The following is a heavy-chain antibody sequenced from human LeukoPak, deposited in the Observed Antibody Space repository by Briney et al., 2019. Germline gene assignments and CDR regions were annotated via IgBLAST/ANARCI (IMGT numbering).Heavy chain of an antibody. V-gene: IGHV3-30-3*02. CDR3: AKSYYYHSGSFDY. Sequence: GGSLRRSCAASGFTLSSAAMHWVRQTPGKGLDWVAVISYDGSNKYYADSVKGRFTISRDNSKDTLYLEMNSLRAEDTAVYYCAKSYYYHSGSFDYWGQGTLVTVSS. CDR1: GFTLSSAA. CDR2: ISYDGSNK. D-gene: IGHD3-10*01. J-gene: IGHJ4*02.